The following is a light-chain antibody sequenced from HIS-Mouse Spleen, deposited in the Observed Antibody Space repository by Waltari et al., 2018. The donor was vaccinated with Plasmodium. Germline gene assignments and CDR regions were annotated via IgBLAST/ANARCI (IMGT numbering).Light chain of an antibody. Sequence: DIQMTQSPSSLSASVGTSVTITCRASQDISNYFNWYQQKTGKAPKLRIYDASNLETGVPSRFSGSGAGTDFTFTISSLQPEDIATYDCQQYDNLPLTFGGGTKVEVK. CDR1: QDISNY. CDR3: QQYDNLPLT. V-gene: IGKV1-33*01. J-gene: IGKJ4*01. CDR2: DAS.